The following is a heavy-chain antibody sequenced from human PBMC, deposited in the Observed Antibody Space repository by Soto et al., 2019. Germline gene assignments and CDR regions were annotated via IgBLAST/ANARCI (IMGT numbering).Heavy chain of an antibody. Sequence: ASVKVSCKASGYTFTSYAMHWVRQAPGQRLEWMGWINAGNGNTKYSQKFQGRVTITRDTSASTAYMELNSLRADDTAVYYCAKDSKAGPPYYFDYWGQGSLVTVSS. J-gene: IGHJ4*02. CDR3: AKDSKAGPPYYFDY. CDR1: GYTFTSYA. V-gene: IGHV1-3*01. CDR2: INAGNGNT. D-gene: IGHD6-13*01.